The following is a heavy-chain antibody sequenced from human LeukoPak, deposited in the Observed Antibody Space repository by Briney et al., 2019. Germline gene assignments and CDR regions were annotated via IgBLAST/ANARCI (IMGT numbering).Heavy chain of an antibody. J-gene: IGHJ5*01. CDR3: ARDGSAWFDY. CDR2: IASSGSTI. D-gene: IGHD6-19*01. Sequence: QPGGSPRLSCAASGFTFSSYEMNWVRQAPGEGREWVSYIASSGSTIFYADSVKGRFTISRDNAKNSLFLQMNSLRAEDTAVYYCARDGSAWFDYWGQGALVTVSS. CDR1: GFTFSSYE. V-gene: IGHV3-48*03.